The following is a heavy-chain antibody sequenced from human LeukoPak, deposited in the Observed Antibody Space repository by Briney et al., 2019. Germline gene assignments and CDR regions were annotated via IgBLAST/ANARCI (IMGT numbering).Heavy chain of an antibody. CDR2: IYYSGST. D-gene: IGHD3-10*01. CDR3: ARGSMRYGSGSYPFDY. V-gene: IGHV4-31*03. CDR1: GGSISSGGYY. Sequence: SQTLSLTCTVSGGSISSGGYYWSWIRQHPGKGLEWIGYIYYSGSTYYNPSLKSRVTISVDTSKNQFSLKLSSVTAADTAVYYCARGSMRYGSGSYPFDYWGQGTLDTVSS. J-gene: IGHJ4*02.